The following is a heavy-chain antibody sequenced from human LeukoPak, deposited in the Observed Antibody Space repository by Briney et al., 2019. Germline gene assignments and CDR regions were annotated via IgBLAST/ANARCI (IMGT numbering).Heavy chain of an antibody. D-gene: IGHD2-15*01. CDR3: ARDHGAATELDY. V-gene: IGHV1-2*04. J-gene: IGHJ4*02. CDR1: GYTFTGYY. Sequence: ASVKVSCKASGYTFTGYYMHWVRQAPGQGLEWMGWINPNSGGTNYAQKFQGWVTMTRDTSISTAYMELGRLRSDDTAVYYCARDHGAATELDYWGQGTLVTVSS. CDR2: INPNSGGT.